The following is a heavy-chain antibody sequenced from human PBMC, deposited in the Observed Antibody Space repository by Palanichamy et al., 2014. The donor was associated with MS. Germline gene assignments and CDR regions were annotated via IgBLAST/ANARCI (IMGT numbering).Heavy chain of an antibody. V-gene: IGHV4-34*01. CDR2: INHGGST. Sequence: QVQLQQRGAVMLKPSETLSLTCTVHGGPLSGSYWSWIHQPPGKALEWIGEINHGGSTMYNPSLQSRVTASVETSKKQFSLNLSSVTAADTAVYYCARGPHFNWAFDYWGQGTLVTVSS. J-gene: IGHJ4*02. CDR3: ARGPHFNWAFDY. CDR1: GGPLSGSY. D-gene: IGHD3-9*01.